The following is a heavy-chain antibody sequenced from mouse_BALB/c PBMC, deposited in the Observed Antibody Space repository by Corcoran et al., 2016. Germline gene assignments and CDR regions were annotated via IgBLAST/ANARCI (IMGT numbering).Heavy chain of an antibody. V-gene: IGHV1S34*01. CDR2: ISCYNGAT. CDR3: AVSIYYDYDGGGGYFDY. Sequence: LVKTGASVKISCKASGYSFTGYYMHWVKQSHGKSLEWIGYISCYNGATSYNQKFKGKATFTVDTSSSTAYMQFNSLTSEDSAVYYCAVSIYYDYDGGGGYFDYWGQGTTLTVSS. CDR1: GYSFTGYY. D-gene: IGHD2-4*01. J-gene: IGHJ2*01.